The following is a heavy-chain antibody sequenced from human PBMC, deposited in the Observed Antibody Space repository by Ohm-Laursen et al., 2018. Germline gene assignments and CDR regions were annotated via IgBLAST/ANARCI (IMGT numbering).Heavy chain of an antibody. D-gene: IGHD6-13*01. CDR2: VYYSGST. Sequence: GTLSLTCIVSGAFINIQHWIFIRQPSGKGLEWIAFVYYSGSTYFNPSLKSRVSMSVDTSNNQFSLQLRYVTASDTAVYYCARSGSPSRAWYSFDSWGQGTLVTVSS. J-gene: IGHJ4*02. CDR3: ARSGSPSRAWYSFDS. CDR1: GAFINIQH. V-gene: IGHV4-59*11.